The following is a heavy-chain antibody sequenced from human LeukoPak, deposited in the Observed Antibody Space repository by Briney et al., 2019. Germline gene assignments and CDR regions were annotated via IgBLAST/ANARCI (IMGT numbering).Heavy chain of an antibody. CDR3: ARQRRGSYYGSGTYMDV. V-gene: IGHV4-59*08. Sequence: SETLSLTCTVSGGSISSYYWSWIRQPPGKGLEWIGYIYYSGSTNYNPSLKSRVTISVDTSKNQFSLKLSSVTAADTAVYYCARQRRGSYYGSGTYMDVWVKATTVTVSS. D-gene: IGHD3-10*01. CDR1: GGSISSYY. J-gene: IGHJ6*03. CDR2: IYYSGST.